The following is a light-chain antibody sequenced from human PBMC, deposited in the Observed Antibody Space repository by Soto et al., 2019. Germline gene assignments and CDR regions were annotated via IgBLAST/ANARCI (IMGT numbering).Light chain of an antibody. J-gene: IGLJ2*01. Sequence: SVLTQPASVSGSPGQSITISCTGTSSDVGSYNLVSWYQQHPGKAPKLMIYEGSKRPSGVSNRFSGSKSGNTASLTISGLQAEDEADYYCCSYAGSSTSVVFGGGTQLTVL. V-gene: IGLV2-23*01. CDR3: CSYAGSSTSVV. CDR2: EGS. CDR1: SSDVGSYNL.